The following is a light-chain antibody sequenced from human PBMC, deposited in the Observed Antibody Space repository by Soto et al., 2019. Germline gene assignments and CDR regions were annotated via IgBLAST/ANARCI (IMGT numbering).Light chain of an antibody. CDR1: QSISSW. J-gene: IGKJ5*01. CDR3: QQSYSTAIT. V-gene: IGKV1-5*03. Sequence: DIQMTQSPSILSASVGDRVTITCRASQSISSWLAWYQQKPGKAPNLLIHKASHLESGVPSRFSGSGSGTDFTLTISSLQPEDFATYYCQQSYSTAITFGQGTRLEIK. CDR2: KAS.